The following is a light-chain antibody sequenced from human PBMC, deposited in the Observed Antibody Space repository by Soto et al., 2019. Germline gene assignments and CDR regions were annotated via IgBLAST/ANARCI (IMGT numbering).Light chain of an antibody. J-gene: IGLJ3*02. Sequence: QSVLTQTASVSGSPGQSITISCTGTSSDVGGYNFVSWYQQHPGKAPKLIIHEVTNRPSGVSGRFSGSKSGNTAFLTISGLQAEDDAVYYCCSHSSSITWMFGGGTKVTVL. CDR3: CSHSSSITWM. CDR2: EVT. CDR1: SSDVGGYNF. V-gene: IGLV2-14*03.